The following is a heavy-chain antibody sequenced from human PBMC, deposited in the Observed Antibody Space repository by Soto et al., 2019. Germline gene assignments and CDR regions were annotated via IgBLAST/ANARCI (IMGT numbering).Heavy chain of an antibody. CDR3: ARADVLCDGGRCYGIPLDV. D-gene: IGHD2-15*01. V-gene: IGHV3-66*01. CDR2: IQSGGTT. CDR1: GFTASSQY. J-gene: IGHJ6*03. Sequence: EVQLVESGGGLVQPGGSLRLSCAASGFTASSQYMTWVRQAPGKGLEWGSLIQSGGTTYYADSVKGRCTISRATSETTLHLQLDSLSVEDMAVYYCARADVLCDGGRCYGIPLDVGGKGTTVIASS.